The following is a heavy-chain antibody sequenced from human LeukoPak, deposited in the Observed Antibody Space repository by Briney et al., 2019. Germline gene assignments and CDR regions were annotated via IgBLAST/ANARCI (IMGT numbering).Heavy chain of an antibody. CDR2: TYYSGST. Sequence: SETVSLTCSVSGGSISSRSYYWGWLRRPPGKGLEWIVSTYYSGSTDYNPSLKSRVTISLDTSKNQFSLKLNSVTAADTAVYYCARLRVSYMDVWGKGTTVTVSS. V-gene: IGHV4-39*01. CDR3: ARLRVSYMDV. D-gene: IGHD2-21*01. CDR1: GGSISSRSYY. J-gene: IGHJ6*03.